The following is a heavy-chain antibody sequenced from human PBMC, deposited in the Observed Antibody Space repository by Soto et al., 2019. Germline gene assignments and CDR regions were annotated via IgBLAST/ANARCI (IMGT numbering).Heavy chain of an antibody. J-gene: IGHJ4*02. CDR3: ARHEGGAAADRPLDY. CDR1: GVSVSSGSYY. Sequence: PSETLSLTCTVSGVSVSSGSYYWSWIRQPPGKGLEWIGYIYYSGSTNYNPSLKSRVTISTDTPKNQFSLKLSSVTAADTAVYYCARHEGGAAADRPLDYWGQGTLVTVSS. V-gene: IGHV4-61*01. CDR2: IYYSGST. D-gene: IGHD6-13*01.